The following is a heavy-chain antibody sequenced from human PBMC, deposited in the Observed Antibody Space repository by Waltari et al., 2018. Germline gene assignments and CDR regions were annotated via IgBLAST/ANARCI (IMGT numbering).Heavy chain of an antibody. CDR1: CGSISSGSYY. D-gene: IGHD6-19*01. CDR2: IYTSGST. V-gene: IGHV4-61*02. J-gene: IGHJ4*02. CDR3: ARDRVGGAVTGKVDY. Sequence: QVQLQESGPGLVKPSQTLSLTCTVSCGSISSGSYYWSWIRQPAGKGLEWIGRIYTSGSTNYNPSLKSRVTISVDTSKNQFSLKLSSVTAADTAVYYCARDRVGGAVTGKVDYWGQG.